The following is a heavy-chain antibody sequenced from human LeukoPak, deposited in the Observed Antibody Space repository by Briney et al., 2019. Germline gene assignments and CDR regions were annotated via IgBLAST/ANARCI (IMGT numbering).Heavy chain of an antibody. CDR2: ISAYNGNT. Sequence: ASMKVSCKASGYTFTSYGISWVRQAPGQGLEWMGWISAYNGNTNYAQKLQGRVTMTTDTSTSTAYMELRSLRSDDTAVYYCARDISDSSSWYVIYYYYGMDVWGQGTTVTVSS. V-gene: IGHV1-18*01. J-gene: IGHJ6*02. CDR1: GYTFTSYG. D-gene: IGHD6-13*01. CDR3: ARDISDSSSWYVIYYYYGMDV.